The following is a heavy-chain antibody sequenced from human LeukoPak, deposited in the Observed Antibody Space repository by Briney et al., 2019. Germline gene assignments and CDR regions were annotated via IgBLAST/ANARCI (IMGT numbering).Heavy chain of an antibody. D-gene: IGHD4-11*01. Sequence: GASVKVSCKASGGTFSSYAISWVRQAPGQGLEWMGGIIPIFGTANYAQKFQGRVTITTDESTSTAYMELSSLRSEDTAVYYCARAIRLQYHYYYYYMDVWGKGTTVTVSS. CDR1: GGTFSSYA. CDR2: IIPIFGTA. J-gene: IGHJ6*03. V-gene: IGHV1-69*05. CDR3: ARAIRLQYHYYYYYMDV.